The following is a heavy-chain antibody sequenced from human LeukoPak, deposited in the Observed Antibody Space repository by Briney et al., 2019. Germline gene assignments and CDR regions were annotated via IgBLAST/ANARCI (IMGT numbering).Heavy chain of an antibody. Sequence: SQTLSLTCAVYGGSFSGYYWSWIRQPPGKGLEWIGEINHSGSTNYNPSLKSRVTISVDTSKNQFSLKLSSVTAADTAVYYCARLGGSFDPWGQGTLVTVSS. CDR2: INHSGST. J-gene: IGHJ5*02. CDR3: ARLGGSFDP. D-gene: IGHD1-26*01. CDR1: GGSFSGYY. V-gene: IGHV4-34*01.